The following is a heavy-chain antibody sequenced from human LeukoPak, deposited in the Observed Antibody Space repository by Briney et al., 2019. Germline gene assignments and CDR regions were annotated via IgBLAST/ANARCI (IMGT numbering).Heavy chain of an antibody. V-gene: IGHV3-48*03. Sequence: GGSLRLSCAASGFTFSSYEMNWVRQAPGKGLEWVSYISGSGTSTYYADSVKGRFTISRDNAKNSLYLQMNSLRAEDTAVYYCARWTRIISSSLWYFDLWGRGNLVTVSS. D-gene: IGHD6-6*01. CDR1: GFTFSSYE. CDR2: ISGSGTST. J-gene: IGHJ2*01. CDR3: ARWTRIISSSLWYFDL.